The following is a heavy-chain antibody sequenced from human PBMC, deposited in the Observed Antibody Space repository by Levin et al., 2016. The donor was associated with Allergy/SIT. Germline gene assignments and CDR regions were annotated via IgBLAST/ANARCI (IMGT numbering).Heavy chain of an antibody. CDR2: IKLDGSEK. Sequence: GESLKISCAASGFTFTDYWMSWVRQPPGKGLEWVATIKLDGSEKYYVDSVKGRFTISRDNAKNSLYLQVNSLRAEDTAVYYCARAGRGYSSGPAAYWGQGTLVTVSS. CDR3: ARAGRGYSSGPAAY. V-gene: IGHV3-7*03. CDR1: GFTFTDYW. D-gene: IGHD6-19*01. J-gene: IGHJ4*02.